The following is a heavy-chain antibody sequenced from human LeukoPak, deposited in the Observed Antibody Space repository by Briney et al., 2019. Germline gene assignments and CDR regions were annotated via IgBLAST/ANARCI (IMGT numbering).Heavy chain of an antibody. V-gene: IGHV4-34*01. CDR3: ARLPIVVVAATPVFRDY. Sequence: SETLSLTCAVYGGSFSGYYWSWIRQPPGKGLEWIGEINHSGGTNYNQSLKSRVTISVDTSKNQFSLKLSSVTAADTAVYYCARLPIVVVAATPVFRDYWGQGTLVTVSS. CDR1: GGSFSGYY. CDR2: INHSGGT. J-gene: IGHJ4*02. D-gene: IGHD2-15*01.